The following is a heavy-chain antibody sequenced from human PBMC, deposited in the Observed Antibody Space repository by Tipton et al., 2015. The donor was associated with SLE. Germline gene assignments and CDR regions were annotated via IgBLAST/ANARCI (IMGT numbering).Heavy chain of an antibody. CDR3: ARSGWRGVDY. D-gene: IGHD6-19*01. CDR1: GGSFSGYY. CDR2: INHSGST. J-gene: IGHJ4*02. V-gene: IGHV4-34*01. Sequence: GLVKPSETLSLTCAVYGGSFSGYYWSWIRQPPGKGLEWIGEINHSGSTNYNPSLKSRVTISVDTSKNQFSLKLSSVTAADTAVYYCARSGWRGVDYWGQGTLVTVSS.